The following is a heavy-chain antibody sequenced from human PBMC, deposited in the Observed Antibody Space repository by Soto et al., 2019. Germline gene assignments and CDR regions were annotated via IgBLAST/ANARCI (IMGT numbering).Heavy chain of an antibody. CDR1: GYSISSGYY. J-gene: IGHJ4*02. CDR2: IYHSGST. Sequence: SETLSLTCAVSGYSISSGYYWGWIRQPPGKGLEWIGSIYHSGSTYYNPSLKSRVTISVDTSKNQFSLKLSSVTAADTAVYYCARDSGRGSYFINNYFDYWGQGTLVTVSS. CDR3: ARDSGRGSYFINNYFDY. V-gene: IGHV4-38-2*02. D-gene: IGHD1-26*01.